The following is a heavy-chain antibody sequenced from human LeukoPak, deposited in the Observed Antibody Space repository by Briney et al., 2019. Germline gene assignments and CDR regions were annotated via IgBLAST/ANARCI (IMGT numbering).Heavy chain of an antibody. J-gene: IGHJ3*02. V-gene: IGHV3-30*04. CDR2: ISYDGSNK. CDR3: TRDTLVRGDWAFDI. CDR1: GFTFSSYA. D-gene: IGHD3-10*01. Sequence: GGSLRLSCAASGFTFSSYAMHWVRQAPGKGLEWVAVISYDGSNKYYADSVKGRFTISRDNAKNSLYLQMDSLRAEDTAVYYCTRDTLVRGDWAFDIWGQGTMVTVSS.